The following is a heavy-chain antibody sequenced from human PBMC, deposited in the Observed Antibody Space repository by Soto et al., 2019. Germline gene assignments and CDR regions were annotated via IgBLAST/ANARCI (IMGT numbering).Heavy chain of an antibody. D-gene: IGHD3-9*01. Sequence: QVQLVQSGSELKKPGASVKVSCKASGYTFTSYAMNWVRQAPGQGLEWMGWINTNTGNPTYAQGFTGRVVFSLDTSVSTAYLQICSLKAEDTAVYYCARDGTGRYFDWLAVSHAFDIWGQGTMVTVSS. J-gene: IGHJ3*02. CDR3: ARDGTGRYFDWLAVSHAFDI. V-gene: IGHV7-4-1*01. CDR1: GYTFTSYA. CDR2: INTNTGNP.